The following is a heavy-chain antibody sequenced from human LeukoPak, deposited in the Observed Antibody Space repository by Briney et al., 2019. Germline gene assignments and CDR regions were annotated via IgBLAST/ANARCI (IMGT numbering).Heavy chain of an antibody. CDR2: MNPNSGNT. Sequence: ASVKVSCKASGYTFTSYDINWVRQATGQGLEWMGWMNPNSGNTGYAQKFQGRVTITADKSTSTAYMELSSLRSEDTAVYYCASSQLPPEYFQHWGQGTLVTVSS. CDR1: GYTFTSYD. D-gene: IGHD2-2*01. CDR3: ASSQLPPEYFQH. J-gene: IGHJ1*01. V-gene: IGHV1-8*03.